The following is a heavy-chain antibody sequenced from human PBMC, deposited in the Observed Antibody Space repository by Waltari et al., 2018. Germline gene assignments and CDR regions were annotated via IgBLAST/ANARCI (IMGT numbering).Heavy chain of an antibody. V-gene: IGHV4-59*11. CDR3: ARDLEGVPQGFDP. Sequence: QVQLQESGPGLVKPSETLSLTCTVSGGSISSHSWSWIRQPPGKGLEWIGYIYYSGSTNYNPSLKSRVTISVDTSKNQFSLKLSSVTAADTAVYYCARDLEGVPQGFDPWGQGTLVTVSS. J-gene: IGHJ5*02. CDR2: IYYSGST. D-gene: IGHD3-3*01. CDR1: GGSISSHS.